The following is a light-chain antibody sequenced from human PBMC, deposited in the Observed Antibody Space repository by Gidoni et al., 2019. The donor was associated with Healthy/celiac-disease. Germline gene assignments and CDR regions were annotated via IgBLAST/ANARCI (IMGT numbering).Light chain of an antibody. CDR2: GAS. Sequence: IVLTQSPGTLSLSTGEGATLSCRASQSVSDNYLAWYQQKPGQAPRLLIFGASSRATGIPDRFSGSGSGTDFTLTISRLQPEDFAVYYCQQYGRPICSFXQXTKLEIK. V-gene: IGKV3-20*01. CDR1: QSVSDNY. J-gene: IGKJ2*04. CDR3: QQYGRPICS.